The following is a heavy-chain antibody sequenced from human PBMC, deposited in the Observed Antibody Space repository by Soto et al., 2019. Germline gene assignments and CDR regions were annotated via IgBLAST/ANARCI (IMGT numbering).Heavy chain of an antibody. D-gene: IGHD5-18*01. J-gene: IGHJ4*02. V-gene: IGHV3-9*01. CDR3: VREAYSFHN. CDR2: ISWNSGSI. Sequence: PGGSLRLSCAASVFTFDDYSMHLVRQAPGKGLEWVSGISWNSGSIGYADSVKGRFTISRDKAKNSLYLQMNGLRGEDPAVYYCVREAYSFHNWGKGALVTVSS. CDR1: VFTFDDYS.